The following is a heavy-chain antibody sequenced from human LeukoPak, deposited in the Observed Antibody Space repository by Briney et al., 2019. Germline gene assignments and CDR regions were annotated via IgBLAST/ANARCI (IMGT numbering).Heavy chain of an antibody. V-gene: IGHV3-23*01. CDR2: ISGSGGST. J-gene: IGHJ4*02. CDR3: AKDSSGYFDY. D-gene: IGHD6-25*01. Sequence: SGESLRLSCAASGFTFSSYAMSWVRQPPGKGLEWVSAISGSGGSTYYADSVKGRFTISRDNSKNTLYLQMNSLRAEDTAVYYCAKDSSGYFDYWGQGTLVTVSS. CDR1: GFTFSSYA.